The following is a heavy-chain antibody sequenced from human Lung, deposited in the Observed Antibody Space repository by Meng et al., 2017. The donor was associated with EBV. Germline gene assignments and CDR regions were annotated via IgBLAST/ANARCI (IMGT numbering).Heavy chain of an antibody. CDR3: ARDNDYGDYNWFDT. Sequence: VQLVESGGGVVQPGRSLRLSXAASGFTFSSYAMHWVRQAPGKGLEWVAVISYDGSNKYYADSVKGRFTISRDNSKNTLYLQMNSLRAEDTAVYYCARDNDYGDYNWFDTWGQGTLVTVSS. V-gene: IGHV3-30-3*01. J-gene: IGHJ5*02. CDR2: ISYDGSNK. CDR1: GFTFSSYA. D-gene: IGHD4-17*01.